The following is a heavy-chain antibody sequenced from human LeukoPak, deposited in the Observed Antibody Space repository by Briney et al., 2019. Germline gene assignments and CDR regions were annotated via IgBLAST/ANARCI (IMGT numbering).Heavy chain of an antibody. V-gene: IGHV3-23*01. CDR3: AKHVVSVYQLQLDY. Sequence: GGALRLSLAAPGFTLSNYAPTSVRPAPGKGVGWGSTISGNNHVTYYADSVKGRFTISRDTSKNTLYLQMNSLRAEDTAMYYCAKHVVSVYQLQLDYWGQGTLVTVSS. CDR1: GFTLSNYA. D-gene: IGHD2-2*01. CDR2: ISGNNHVT. J-gene: IGHJ4*02.